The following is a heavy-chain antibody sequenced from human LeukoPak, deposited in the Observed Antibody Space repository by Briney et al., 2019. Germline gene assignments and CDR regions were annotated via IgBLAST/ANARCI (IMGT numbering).Heavy chain of an antibody. D-gene: IGHD5-12*01. V-gene: IGHV3-74*01. Sequence: GGSLRLSXAASGFTFRSFWIHWVRQAPGQGLVWVGRLNNDGTGTIYADSVKGRFTVSRDNAKNTLYLQMNSLRVENTAVYFCARGGFSHGFDVWGQGTVVTVSS. CDR2: LNNDGTGT. J-gene: IGHJ3*01. CDR1: GFTFRSFW. CDR3: ARGGFSHGFDV.